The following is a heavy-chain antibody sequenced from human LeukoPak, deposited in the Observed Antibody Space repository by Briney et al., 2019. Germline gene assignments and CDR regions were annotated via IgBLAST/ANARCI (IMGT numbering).Heavy chain of an antibody. CDR2: IYTSGST. V-gene: IGHV4-61*02. Sequence: SETLSLTCTVSGGSISSGSYYWSWIRQPAGKGLEWIGRIYTSGSTNYNPSLKSRVTISVDTSKNQFSLKLSSVTAADTAVYYCAREPRCGGDCYRDAFDIWGQGTMVTVSS. J-gene: IGHJ3*02. D-gene: IGHD2-21*01. CDR1: GGSISSGSYY. CDR3: AREPRCGGDCYRDAFDI.